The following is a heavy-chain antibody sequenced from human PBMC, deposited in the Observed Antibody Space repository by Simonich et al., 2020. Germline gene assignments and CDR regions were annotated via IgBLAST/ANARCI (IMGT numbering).Heavy chain of an antibody. J-gene: IGHJ3*02. Sequence: QVQRVQSGAEVKKPGASVKVSCKASGYTFSGYYMHWVRQAPVQGLECMGRRHPKRRGTVNTKKLQGSVTITRDTSISTTYKKLSRQSTDDTAVYYCARDTFLGYCSSTSCYDAFDIWGQGTMVTVSS. CDR3: ARDTFLGYCSSTSCYDAFDI. V-gene: IGHV1-2*06. D-gene: IGHD2-2*01. CDR2: RHPKRRGT. CDR1: GYTFSGYY.